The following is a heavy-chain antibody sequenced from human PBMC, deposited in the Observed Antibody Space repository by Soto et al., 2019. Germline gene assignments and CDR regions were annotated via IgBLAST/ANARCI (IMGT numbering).Heavy chain of an antibody. J-gene: IGHJ6*02. V-gene: IGHV1-18*01. CDR1: GYIFVNYG. D-gene: IGHD3-16*01. Sequence: QVQLVQSGDEVKKPGASVKVSCKASGYIFVNYGIAWVRQAPGQGLEWMGWISPYTGNTHSATKIQGRLTMTTDTSTSTAYMVLRSLTFDDTAVYYCEMVDNYVTPTPQDVWVQATTVTVSS. CDR2: ISPYTGNT. CDR3: EMVDNYVTPTPQDV.